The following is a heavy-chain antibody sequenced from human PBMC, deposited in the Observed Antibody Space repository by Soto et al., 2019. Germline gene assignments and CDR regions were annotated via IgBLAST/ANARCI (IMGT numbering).Heavy chain of an antibody. CDR2: ISYDGSNK. V-gene: IGHV3-30*18. Sequence: LRLSCAASGFTFSSYGMHWVRQAPGKGLEWVAVISYDGSNKYYADSVKGRFTISRDNSKNTLYLQMNSLRAEDTAVYYCAKDPYYYDSSGPPLGMDVWGQGTTVTVSS. J-gene: IGHJ6*02. CDR3: AKDPYYYDSSGPPLGMDV. CDR1: GFTFSSYG. D-gene: IGHD3-22*01.